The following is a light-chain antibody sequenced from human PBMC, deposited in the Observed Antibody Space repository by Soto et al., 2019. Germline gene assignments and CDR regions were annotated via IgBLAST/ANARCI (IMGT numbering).Light chain of an antibody. V-gene: IGLV1-44*01. CDR1: RSNIGSNA. Sequence: QSVLTQPPSASGTPGQRVTISCSGSRSNIGSNAVSWYQQLPGTAPKLLIYNINQRPSGVPDRFSGSKSGTSASLAISGLQSEDEADYYCAAWDDSLNARGVFGGGTKLTVL. CDR2: NIN. CDR3: AAWDDSLNARGV. J-gene: IGLJ3*02.